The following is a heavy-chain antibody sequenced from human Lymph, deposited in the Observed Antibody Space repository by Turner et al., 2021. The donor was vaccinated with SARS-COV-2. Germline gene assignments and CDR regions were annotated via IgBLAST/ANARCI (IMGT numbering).Heavy chain of an antibody. Sequence: EVQLVESGGGLVKPGGSLSLSCAASGFTFIYAWMTWVRQAPGKGLEVVGRIKSKTDGGTTDYAAPVKGRFTISRDDSKNTLYLQMNSLKTEDTAVYFCTTGWFTGTYGDYFDYWGQGTLVTVSS. J-gene: IGHJ4*02. D-gene: IGHD1-7*01. CDR3: TTGWFTGTYGDYFDY. V-gene: IGHV3-15*01. CDR1: GFTFIYAW. CDR2: IKSKTDGGTT.